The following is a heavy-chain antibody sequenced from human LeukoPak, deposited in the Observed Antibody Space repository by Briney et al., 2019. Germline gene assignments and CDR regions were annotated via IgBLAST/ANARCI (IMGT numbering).Heavy chain of an antibody. CDR3: VRGQATAWGLDY. CDR1: GFTFSSNG. D-gene: IGHD6-13*01. Sequence: GGSLRLSCAASGFTFSSNGMHWVRQAPGKGLVWVSHISTDARTITYADFVKGRFTISRDNAKNTLYLQMNSLRAEDTALYYCVRGQATAWGLDYWGQGTLVTVSS. J-gene: IGHJ4*02. V-gene: IGHV3-74*01. CDR2: ISTDARTI.